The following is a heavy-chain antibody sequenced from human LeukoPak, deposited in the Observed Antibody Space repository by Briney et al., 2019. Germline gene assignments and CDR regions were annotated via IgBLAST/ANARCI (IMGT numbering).Heavy chain of an antibody. D-gene: IGHD2-2*01. V-gene: IGHV4-30-4*01. J-gene: IGHJ4*02. CDR2: ISYSGST. CDR3: ARGWPAALDY. CDR1: GGSITRGEYY. Sequence: SETLSLTCIVYGGSITRGEYYWSWIRHHPEKGLEWIGHISYSGSTNYNPSLKSRVTISVDTSKNQFSLKLSSVTAADTAVYYCARGWPAALDYWGQGTLVTVSS.